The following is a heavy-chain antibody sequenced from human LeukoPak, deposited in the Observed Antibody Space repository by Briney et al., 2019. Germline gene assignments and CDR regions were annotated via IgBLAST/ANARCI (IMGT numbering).Heavy chain of an antibody. J-gene: IGHJ4*02. CDR1: GGSISSYY. V-gene: IGHV4-59*01. CDR2: IYYSGST. Sequence: PSETLSLTCTVSGGSISSYYWSWIRQPPGKGLEWIGYIYYSGSTNYNPSLKSRVTISVDTSKNQFSLKLSSVTAADTAVYYCARLHRNYYGDWGQGTLATVSS. D-gene: IGHD3-10*01. CDR3: ARLHRNYYGD.